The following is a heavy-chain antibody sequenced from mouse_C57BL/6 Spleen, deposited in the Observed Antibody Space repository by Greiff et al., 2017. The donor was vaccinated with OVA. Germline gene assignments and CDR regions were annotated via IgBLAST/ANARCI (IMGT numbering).Heavy chain of an antibody. Sequence: VQLQQPGAELVMPGASVKLSCKASGYTFTSYWMHWVKQRPGQGLEWIGEIDPSDSYTNYNQKFKGKSTLTVDKSSSTAYMQLSSLTSEDSAVYYCARGKLAYYFDYWGQGTTLTVSS. J-gene: IGHJ2*01. CDR2: IDPSDSYT. D-gene: IGHD4-1*01. CDR1: GYTFTSYW. V-gene: IGHV1-69*01. CDR3: ARGKLAYYFDY.